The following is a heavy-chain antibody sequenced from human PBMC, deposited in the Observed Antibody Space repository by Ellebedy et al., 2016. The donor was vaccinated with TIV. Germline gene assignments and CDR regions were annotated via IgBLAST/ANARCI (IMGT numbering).Heavy chain of an antibody. CDR3: ATSKLYLDTSGYFDY. CDR1: GYSFTSYG. Sequence: AASVKVSCKASGYSFTSYGISWVRQAPGQGLEWMEWISAYNGNTNYIEKLQGRVTMTTDTSTSTAYMELRSLRSDDTAVYYCATSKLYLDTSGYFDYWGQGTLVTVSS. J-gene: IGHJ4*02. CDR2: ISAYNGNT. D-gene: IGHD3-22*01. V-gene: IGHV1-18*01.